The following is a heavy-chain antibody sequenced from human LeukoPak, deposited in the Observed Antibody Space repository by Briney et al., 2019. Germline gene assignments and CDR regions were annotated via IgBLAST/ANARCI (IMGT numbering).Heavy chain of an antibody. V-gene: IGHV3-7*01. J-gene: IGHJ4*02. CDR2: IKQDESEK. CDR3: ARALDSSSSRYQAFEE. D-gene: IGHD2-2*01. CDR1: GFTFSNYW. Sequence: TGGSLRPSCSASGFTFSNYWMSWVRQAPGKGLEWVANIKQDESEKYYVDSVKGRFTISRGNAKSSLYLQMNSLRAEDTAVYYCARALDSSSSRYQAFEEWGQGTLVTVSS.